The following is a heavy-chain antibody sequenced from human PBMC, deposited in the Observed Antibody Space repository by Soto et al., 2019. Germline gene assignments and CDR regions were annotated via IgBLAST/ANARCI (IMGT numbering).Heavy chain of an antibody. V-gene: IGHV4-4*09. J-gene: IGHJ4*02. CDR1: GDSVRNQY. D-gene: IGHD3-3*01. CDR2: IYRSGST. Sequence: SETLSLTCTVSGDSVRNQYWSWIRRPPGRGLEWIGYIYRSGSTKYNPSLKSRLTISVDTSKNQFSLKLSSVTAADTAVYYCARSGTHKYYDFWSGYLVYWGQGTLVTVSS. CDR3: ARSGTHKYYDFWSGYLVY.